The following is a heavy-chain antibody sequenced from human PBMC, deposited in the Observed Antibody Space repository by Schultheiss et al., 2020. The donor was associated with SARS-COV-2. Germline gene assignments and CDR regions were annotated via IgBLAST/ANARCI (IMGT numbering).Heavy chain of an antibody. CDR3: AKDGRHSSSSDEYYYYYYGMDV. V-gene: IGHV3-23*01. J-gene: IGHJ6*02. D-gene: IGHD6-13*01. CDR1: GFTFSGYG. CDR2: VSGSGGST. Sequence: GGSLRLSCAASGFTFSGYGMTWVRQVPGKGLEWVSVVSGSGGSTYYADSVKGRSTISRDNSKNTLYLQMNSLRAEDTAVYYCAKDGRHSSSSDEYYYYYYGMDVWGQGTTVTVSS.